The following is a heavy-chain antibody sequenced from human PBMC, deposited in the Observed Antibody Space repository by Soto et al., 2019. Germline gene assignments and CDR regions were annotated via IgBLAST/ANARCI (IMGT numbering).Heavy chain of an antibody. J-gene: IGHJ4*02. V-gene: IGHV3-33*01. CDR2: IWYDGSNK. CDR1: GFTFSSYG. D-gene: IGHD2-21*02. CDR3: AREAYCGGDCYSDLGYYFDY. Sequence: VGSLRLSCAASGFTFSSYGMHWVRQAPGKGLEWVAVIWYDGSNKYYADSVKGRFTISRDNSKNTLYLQMNSLRAEDTAVYYCAREAYCGGDCYSDLGYYFDYWGQGTLVTVSS.